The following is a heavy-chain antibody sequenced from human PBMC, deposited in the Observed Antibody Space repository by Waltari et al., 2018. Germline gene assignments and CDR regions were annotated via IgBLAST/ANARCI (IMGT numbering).Heavy chain of an antibody. J-gene: IGHJ4*02. CDR3: AGGLDNAKIGD. D-gene: IGHD1-20*01. CDR2: IHPSGRT. CDR1: GGSFSGYY. Sequence: QVQLQQWGAGLLKSSETLSLTCAVYGGSFSGYYGSWIGHTPGKELEWIGEIHPSGRTDYKSSRQSRVTTLLETSKTQLSLKLTSVTGADTAVYDSAGGLDNAKIGDWGQGTLVTVSS. V-gene: IGHV4-34*01.